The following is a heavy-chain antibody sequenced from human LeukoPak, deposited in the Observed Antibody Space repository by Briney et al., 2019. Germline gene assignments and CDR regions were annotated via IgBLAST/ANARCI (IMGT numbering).Heavy chain of an antibody. D-gene: IGHD3-9*01. J-gene: IGHJ6*02. V-gene: IGHV1-3*01. Sequence: GASVKVSCKSSGFTFTTYAIHWVRQAPGQSLEYMGWINAGNGNTKYSQKLQGRVTITRDTSATTAYMELSSLTSEDTAVYYCAREHDFLTGYGMDVWGQGTTFTVSS. CDR1: GFTFTTYA. CDR2: INAGNGNT. CDR3: AREHDFLTGYGMDV.